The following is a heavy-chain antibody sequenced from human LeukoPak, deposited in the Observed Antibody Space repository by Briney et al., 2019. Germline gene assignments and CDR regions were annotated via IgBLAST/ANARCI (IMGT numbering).Heavy chain of an antibody. CDR3: VGGQRGAFDI. J-gene: IGHJ3*02. D-gene: IGHD6-25*01. V-gene: IGHV3-48*04. Sequence: GGSLRLSCAASGFAFSSYSMNWVRQAPGKGLEWVSYISNSGSTIYYADSVKGRFTISRDNAKNSLYLQMNSLRAEDTAVYYCVGGQRGAFDIWGQGTMVTVSS. CDR2: ISNSGSTI. CDR1: GFAFSSYS.